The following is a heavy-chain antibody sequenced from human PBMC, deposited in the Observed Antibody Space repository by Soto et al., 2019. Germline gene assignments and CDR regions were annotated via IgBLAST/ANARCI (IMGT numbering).Heavy chain of an antibody. CDR3: ARFTAMRLRGTKYYYGMDV. V-gene: IGHV4-31*03. J-gene: IGHJ6*02. CDR1: GGSISSGGYY. D-gene: IGHD2-2*01. CDR2: IYYSGST. Sequence: PSETLSLTCTVSGGSISSGGYYWSWIRQHPGKGLEWIGYIYYSGSTYYNPSLKSRVTISVDTSKNQFSLKLSSVTAADTAVYYCARFTAMRLRGTKYYYGMDVWGQGTTVTVSS.